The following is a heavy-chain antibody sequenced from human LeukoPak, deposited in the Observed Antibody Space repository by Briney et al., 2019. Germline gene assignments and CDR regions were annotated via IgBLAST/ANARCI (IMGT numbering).Heavy chain of an antibody. D-gene: IGHD2-2*02. CDR2: IYYSGST. J-gene: IGHJ5*02. CDR1: GGSIGSYY. Sequence: SETLSLTCTVSGGSIGSYYWSRIRQPPGKGLEWIGYIYYSGSTNYNPSLKSRVTISVDTSKNQFSLKLSSVTAADTAVYYCARDLRGYCSSTSCYRWFDPWGQGTLVTVSS. V-gene: IGHV4-59*01. CDR3: ARDLRGYCSSTSCYRWFDP.